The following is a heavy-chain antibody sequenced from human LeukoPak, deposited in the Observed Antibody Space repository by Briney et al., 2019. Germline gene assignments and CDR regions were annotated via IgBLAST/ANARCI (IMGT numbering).Heavy chain of an antibody. Sequence: GGSLRLSCPASRFSFDSYVMNWVRQAPGKGLEWVSAISDTGFTTYYADSVKGRFTISRDMSKNTLYLQMSSLRAEDTALYYCAKGRCGGNFCDFDYWGQGTLVTVSS. CDR3: AKGRCGGNFCDFDY. CDR1: RFSFDSYV. D-gene: IGHD2-21*01. V-gene: IGHV3-23*01. J-gene: IGHJ4*02. CDR2: ISDTGFTT.